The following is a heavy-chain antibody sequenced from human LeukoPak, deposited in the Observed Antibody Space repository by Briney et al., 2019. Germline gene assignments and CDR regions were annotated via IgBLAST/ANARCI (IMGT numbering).Heavy chain of an antibody. CDR2: ISGSGGGT. J-gene: IGHJ4*02. V-gene: IGHV3-23*01. Sequence: GGSLRLSCAASGFTFSNYAMSWVRQAPGKGLEWVSAISGSGGGTYYADSLKGRFSISRDNSKNTVYLQMNSLRAEDTAVYYCAKVSPTGRAFDCWGQGTLVTVSS. D-gene: IGHD1-1*01. CDR1: GFTFSNYA. CDR3: AKVSPTGRAFDC.